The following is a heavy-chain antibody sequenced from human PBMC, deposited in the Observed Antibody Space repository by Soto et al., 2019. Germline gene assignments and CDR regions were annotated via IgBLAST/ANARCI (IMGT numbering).Heavy chain of an antibody. D-gene: IGHD4-4*01. CDR1: GGTFSSYA. CDR3: ARGSAGNRDLYNWFDP. V-gene: IGHV1-69*06. J-gene: IGHJ5*02. Sequence: ASVKVSCKASGGTFSSYAISWVRQAPGQGLEWMGGIIPIFGTANYAQKFQGRVTITADKSTSTAYMELSSLRSEDTAVYYCARGSAGNRDLYNWFDPWGQGTLVTVSS. CDR2: IIPIFGTA.